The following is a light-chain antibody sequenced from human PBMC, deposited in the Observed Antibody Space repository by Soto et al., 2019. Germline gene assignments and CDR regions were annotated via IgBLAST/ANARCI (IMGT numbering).Light chain of an antibody. J-gene: IGKJ5*01. CDR1: QSITSVSSH. CDR3: QQTYSAPIT. CDR2: AAS. Sequence: DIQLTQSPSSLSASVGDRVTITCRATQSITSVSSHLNWYQQKPGEAPKLLIYAASNLHTGVPSRFSGSGSGTDFTLSISSLQHEDFATYYCQQTYSAPITFGQGTRLDFK. V-gene: IGKV1-39*01.